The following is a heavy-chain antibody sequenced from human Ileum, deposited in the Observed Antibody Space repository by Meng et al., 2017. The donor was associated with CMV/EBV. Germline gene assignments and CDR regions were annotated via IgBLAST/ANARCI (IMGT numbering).Heavy chain of an antibody. CDR3: ARSSITTIPNFDY. V-gene: IGHV1-2*02. CDR2: INPNGGTT. CDR1: RYTFTGNY. D-gene: IGHD2-21*01. Sequence: QVQLVQSGAEVKNPGTSVRVSYKASRYTFTGNYIHWVRQAPGQGLEWMGWINPNGGTTNYAQMFRGRVTLTRDTSISTAYMELSRLSSDDTAVYFCARSSITTIPNFDYWGQGTLVTVSS. J-gene: IGHJ4*02.